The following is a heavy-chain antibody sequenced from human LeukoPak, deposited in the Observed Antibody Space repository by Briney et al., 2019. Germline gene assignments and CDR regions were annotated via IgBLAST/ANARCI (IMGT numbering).Heavy chain of an antibody. J-gene: IGHJ4*02. CDR1: GGSISSYY. D-gene: IGHD4-17*01. CDR3: ARNTGYGDYPYLDY. CDR2: IYYSGST. V-gene: IGHV4-59*01. Sequence: SETLSLTCAVSGGSISSYYWSWIRQPPGKGLEWIGYIYYSGSTNYNPSLKSRVTISVETSKNQFSLKLSSVIAADTAVYYCARNTGYGDYPYLDYWGQGTLVTVSS.